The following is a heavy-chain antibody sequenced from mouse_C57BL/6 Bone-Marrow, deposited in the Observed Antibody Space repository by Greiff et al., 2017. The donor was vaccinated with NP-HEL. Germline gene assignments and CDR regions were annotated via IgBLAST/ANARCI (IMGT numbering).Heavy chain of an antibody. CDR3: ARITDYAMDY. Sequence: EVKLMESGGGLVQPGGSLKLSCAASGFSFSDYYMYWVRQTPEKRLEWVAYISNGGGSTNYPDTVKGRSTFSRDNAKNTRYLQMNRLKSEDTAMDYYARITDYAMDYGGRGTAVTVSS. D-gene: IGHD1-3*01. CDR2: ISNGGGST. CDR1: GFSFSDYY. J-gene: IGHJ4*01. V-gene: IGHV5-12*01.